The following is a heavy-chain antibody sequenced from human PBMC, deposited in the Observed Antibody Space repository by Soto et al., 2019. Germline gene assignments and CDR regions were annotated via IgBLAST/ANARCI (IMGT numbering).Heavy chain of an antibody. CDR2: IHSGGST. J-gene: IGHJ4*02. CDR1: GFTVSRNY. Sequence: EVQLVESGGGLVQPGGSLRLSCAASGFTVSRNYMSWVRQAPGKGLEWVSVIHSGGSTYFADSVKGRFTISRDNSKNTLYLQMNRLRAEATVVSCCARAREDSSGWYDYWGQGTLVSVSS. V-gene: IGHV3-66*01. CDR3: ARAREDSSGWYDY. D-gene: IGHD6-19*01.